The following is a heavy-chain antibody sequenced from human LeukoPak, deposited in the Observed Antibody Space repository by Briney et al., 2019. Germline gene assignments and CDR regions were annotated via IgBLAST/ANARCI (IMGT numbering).Heavy chain of an antibody. Sequence: PGGSLRLSCAASGSIFSTAWMNWVRQAPGKGLEWVGRVKSKADGGTIDYAAPVKGRFIISRDDSKNTLYLQMNSLKTEDTAVYFCATDRRYHWDWGQRTLVTVSS. CDR2: VKSKADGGTI. CDR1: GSIFSTAW. J-gene: IGHJ4*02. D-gene: IGHD1-20*01. CDR3: ATDRRYHWD. V-gene: IGHV3-15*07.